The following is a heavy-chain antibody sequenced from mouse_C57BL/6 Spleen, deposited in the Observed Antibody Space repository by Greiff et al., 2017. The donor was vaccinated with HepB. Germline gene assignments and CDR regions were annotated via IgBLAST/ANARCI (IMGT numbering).Heavy chain of an antibody. J-gene: IGHJ2*01. CDR1: GFTFSDYG. Sequence: EVKLMESGGGLVKPGGSLKLSCAASGFTFSDYGMHWVRQAPEKGLEWVAYISSGSSTIYYADTVKGRFTISRDNAKNTLFLQMTSLRSEDTAMYYCAREAIYDGYYYYFDYWGQGTTLTVSS. CDR2: ISSGSSTI. V-gene: IGHV5-17*01. CDR3: AREAIYDGYYYYFDY. D-gene: IGHD2-3*01.